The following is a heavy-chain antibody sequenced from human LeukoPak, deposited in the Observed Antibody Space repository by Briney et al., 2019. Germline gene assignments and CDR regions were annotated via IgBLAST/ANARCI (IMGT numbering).Heavy chain of an antibody. D-gene: IGHD2/OR15-2a*01. CDR1: GNSL. Sequence: HTGGSLRLSCAASGNSLRHWVRKLLGKGLLWVTHINSDGSWTRYADSVKARFTISNDNANNTVSLQTNSLRAEGTAVYYCVSFYETYWGRGTLVTVSS. CDR3: VSFYETY. CDR2: INSDGSWT. J-gene: IGHJ4*02. V-gene: IGHV3-74*01.